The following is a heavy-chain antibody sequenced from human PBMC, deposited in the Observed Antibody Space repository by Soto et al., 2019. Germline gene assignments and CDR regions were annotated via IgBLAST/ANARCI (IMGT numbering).Heavy chain of an antibody. D-gene: IGHD3-22*01. CDR2: ISAYNGNT. J-gene: IGHJ6*02. V-gene: IGHV1-18*04. CDR1: GYTFTSYG. CDR3: AREVKKRSGYYYYNYYYYGMDV. Sequence: ASVKVSCKASGYTFTSYGISWVRQAPGQGLEWMGWISAYNGNTNYAQKLQGRVTMTTDTSTSTAYMELRSLRSDDTAVYYCAREVKKRSGYYYYNYYYYGMDVWGQGTTVTVS.